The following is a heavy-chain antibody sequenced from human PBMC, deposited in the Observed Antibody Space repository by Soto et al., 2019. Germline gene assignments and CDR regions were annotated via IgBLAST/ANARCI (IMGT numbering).Heavy chain of an antibody. CDR2: ISSSSSTI. D-gene: IGHD3-10*01. J-gene: IGHJ4*02. V-gene: IGHV3-48*01. CDR1: GFTFSSYS. Sequence: ESGGGLVQPGGSLRLSCAASGFTFSSYSMNWVRQAPGKGLEWVSYISSSSSTIYYADSVQGRFTSSSDNAKNSLYLQMNSLRAEDTAVYYCARANYYGSPGDFDYWGQGTLVTVSS. CDR3: ARANYYGSPGDFDY.